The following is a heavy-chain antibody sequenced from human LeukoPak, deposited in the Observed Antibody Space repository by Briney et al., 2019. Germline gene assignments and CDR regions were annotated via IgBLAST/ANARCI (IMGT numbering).Heavy chain of an antibody. J-gene: IGHJ4*02. CDR2: INPNSGGK. D-gene: IGHD3-22*01. Sequence: ASVKVPCKASGYTFTGYYMHWVRQAPGQGREWMGRINPNSGGKDYAQKFQGRVTLPRDTYISTAYMELRRLRSDDTAVYYCARDYDSSGYYYFNWGQGTLVTVSS. CDR3: ARDYDSSGYYYFN. V-gene: IGHV1-2*06. CDR1: GYTFTGYY.